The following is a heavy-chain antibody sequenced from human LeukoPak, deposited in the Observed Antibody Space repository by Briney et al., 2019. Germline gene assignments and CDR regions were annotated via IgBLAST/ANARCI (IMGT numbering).Heavy chain of an antibody. V-gene: IGHV1-69*13. D-gene: IGHD4-11*01. CDR3: ARARTRDYSDYVGPVGGMDV. J-gene: IGHJ6*02. CDR1: GGTFSSYA. CDR2: IIPIFGTA. Sequence: ASVKVSCKASGGTFSSYAISWVRQAPGQGLEWMGGIIPIFGTANYAQKFQGRVTITADESTSTAYMELSSLRSEDTAVYYCARARTRDYSDYVGPVGGMDVWGQGTTVTVSS.